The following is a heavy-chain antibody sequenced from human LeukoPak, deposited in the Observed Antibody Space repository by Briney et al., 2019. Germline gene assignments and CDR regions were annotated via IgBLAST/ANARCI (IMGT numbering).Heavy chain of an antibody. V-gene: IGHV3-48*01. CDR1: GFTFSTYS. D-gene: IGHD6-6*01. CDR3: ARDRQQLVRGDYFDH. J-gene: IGHJ4*02. Sequence: GGSLRLSCAAPGFTFSTYSVNWVRQAPGKGLEWVSYISSSSSTIYYADSVKGRFTISRDNAKNSLYLQMNSLRAEDTAVYYCARDRQQLVRGDYFDHWGQGTLVTVSS. CDR2: ISSSSSTI.